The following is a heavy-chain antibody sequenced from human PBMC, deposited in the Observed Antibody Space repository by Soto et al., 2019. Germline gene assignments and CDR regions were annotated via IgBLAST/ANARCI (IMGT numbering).Heavy chain of an antibody. D-gene: IGHD4-17*01. Sequence: ASVKVSCKASGYTFTSYDINWVRRATGQGLEWMGWMNPNSGNTGYAQKFQGRVTMTRNTSISTAYMELSSLRSEDTAVYYCARWRTVTTDYYYGMDVWGQGTTVTVLL. V-gene: IGHV1-8*01. CDR2: MNPNSGNT. J-gene: IGHJ6*01. CDR3: ARWRTVTTDYYYGMDV. CDR1: GYTFTSYD.